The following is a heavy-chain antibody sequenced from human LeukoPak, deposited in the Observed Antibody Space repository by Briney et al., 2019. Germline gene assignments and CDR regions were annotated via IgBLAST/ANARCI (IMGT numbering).Heavy chain of an antibody. V-gene: IGHV3-7*01. CDR1: GFTFSSYA. J-gene: IGHJ4*02. D-gene: IGHD5-12*01. CDR2: IIQDGSEK. CDR3: ASPEHGYSGYDPPG. Sequence: PGGSLRLSCAASGFTFSSYAMSWVRQAPGKGLEWVANIIQDGSEKYYVDSVKGRFTISRDNAEHSVYLQMNSLRAEDTAVYYCASPEHGYSGYDPPGWGQGTLVTVSS.